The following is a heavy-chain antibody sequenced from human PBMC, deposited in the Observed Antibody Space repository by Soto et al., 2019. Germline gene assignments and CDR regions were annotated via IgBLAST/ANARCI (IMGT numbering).Heavy chain of an antibody. J-gene: IGHJ4*02. CDR1: GFTLSSHG. D-gene: IGHD6-19*01. CDR2: ISGSGTST. CDR3: ASPAVPDKHEFDY. V-gene: IGHV3-48*02. Sequence: EVQLVESGGGLVRRGGSLRLSCVASGFTLSSHGLNWIRQSPGKGLEWPSYISGSGTSTNYADSVKGRFTISRDNAKNSLYLQMDSLRDEDTAVYYCASPAVPDKHEFDYWGQGTLVTVSS.